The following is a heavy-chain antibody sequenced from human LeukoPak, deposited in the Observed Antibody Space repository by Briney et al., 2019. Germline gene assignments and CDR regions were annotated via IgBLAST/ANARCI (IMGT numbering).Heavy chain of an antibody. V-gene: IGHV1-2*02. D-gene: IGHD3-10*01. CDR2: INPNSGGT. J-gene: IGHJ5*02. Sequence: ASVKVSCKASGYTFTGYYIHWVRQAPGHGLECIGWINPNSGGTNYAQKFQGRVTLTRDTSISTAYMELSRLRSDDTAVYYCARGGSGSYFSWLDPWGQGTLVTVSS. CDR1: GYTFTGYY. CDR3: ARGGSGSYFSWLDP.